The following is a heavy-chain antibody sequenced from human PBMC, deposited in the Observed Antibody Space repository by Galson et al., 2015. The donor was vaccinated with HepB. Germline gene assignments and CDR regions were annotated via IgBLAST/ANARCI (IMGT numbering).Heavy chain of an antibody. D-gene: IGHD6-13*01. CDR3: ARGLGAAAGSDY. J-gene: IGHJ4*02. CDR2: MNPNSGNT. CDR1: GYTFTSYD. Sequence: SVKVSCKASGYTFTSYDINWVRQATGQGLEWMGWMNPNSGNTGYAQKFQGRVTMTRNTSISTAYMELSSLRSEDTAVYYCARGLGAAAGSDYWGQGTLVTVSS. V-gene: IGHV1-8*01.